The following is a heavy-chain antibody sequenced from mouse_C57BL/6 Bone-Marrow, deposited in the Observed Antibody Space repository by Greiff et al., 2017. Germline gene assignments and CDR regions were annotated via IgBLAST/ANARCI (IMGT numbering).Heavy chain of an antibody. D-gene: IGHD1-1*02. Sequence: VQLQQSGAELVRPGTSVKVSCKASGYAFTNYLIEWVKQRPGQGLEWIGVFIPGSGGTNNNEKFKGKATLTADKSSSTAYMQLSRLSSEESAVYFYARGGSPFDYWGQGTTLTVSA. CDR3: ARGGSPFDY. CDR1: GYAFTNYL. J-gene: IGHJ2*01. V-gene: IGHV1-54*01. CDR2: FIPGSGGT.